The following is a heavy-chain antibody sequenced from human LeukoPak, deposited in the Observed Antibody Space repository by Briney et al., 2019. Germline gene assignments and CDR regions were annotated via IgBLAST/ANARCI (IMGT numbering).Heavy chain of an antibody. V-gene: IGHV3-23*01. J-gene: IGHJ6*03. CDR1: GFTSSSYA. CDR3: ARDRFDDSSGYYYHYYYYMDV. CDR2: ISGSGGST. D-gene: IGHD3-22*01. Sequence: HPGGSLRLSCAASGFTSSSYAMTWIRQAPGKGLEWVSSISGSGGSTYYADSVKGRFTISRDNSRNMLFLQMNSLRADDTAVYYCARDRFDDSSGYYYHYYYYMDVWGKGTTVTVSS.